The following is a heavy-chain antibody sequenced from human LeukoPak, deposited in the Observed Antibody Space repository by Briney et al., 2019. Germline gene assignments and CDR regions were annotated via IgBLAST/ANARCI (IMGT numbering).Heavy chain of an antibody. D-gene: IGHD6-19*01. Sequence: ASVKVSCKASGYTFTGYYMHWVRQAPGQGLEWMGWINPNSGGTNYAQKLQGRVTTTTDTSTSTAYVELRSLRSDDTAVYYCARDTIAVAGTHYYGMDVWGQGTTVTVSS. J-gene: IGHJ6*02. V-gene: IGHV1-2*02. CDR3: ARDTIAVAGTHYYGMDV. CDR2: INPNSGGT. CDR1: GYTFTGYY.